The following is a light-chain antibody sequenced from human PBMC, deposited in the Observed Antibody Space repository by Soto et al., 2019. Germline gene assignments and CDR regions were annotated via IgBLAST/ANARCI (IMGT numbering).Light chain of an antibody. Sequence: QAVVTQEPSLTVSPGGTVTLTCASSTGAVTSGYYPNWFQQKPGQAPRPLIYSTSNKHSWTPARFSGSLLGGKAALTLSGVQPEDEAEYYCLLYYGGDQVVFGGGTKLTVL. CDR2: STS. V-gene: IGLV7-43*01. CDR3: LLYYGGDQVV. J-gene: IGLJ2*01. CDR1: TGAVTSGYY.